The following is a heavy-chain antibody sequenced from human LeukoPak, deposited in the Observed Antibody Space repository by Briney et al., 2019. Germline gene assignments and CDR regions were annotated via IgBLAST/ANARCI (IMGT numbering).Heavy chain of an antibody. CDR2: ISGSGGST. CDR1: GFTFSSYS. CDR3: AKDGVVFWPPGY. Sequence: GGSLRLSCAASGFTFSSYSMNWVRQAPGKGLEWVSAISGSGGSTYYADSVKGRFTISRDNSKNTLYLQMNSLRAEDTAVYYCAKDGVVFWPPGYWGQGTLVTVSS. J-gene: IGHJ4*02. V-gene: IGHV3-23*01. D-gene: IGHD3-9*01.